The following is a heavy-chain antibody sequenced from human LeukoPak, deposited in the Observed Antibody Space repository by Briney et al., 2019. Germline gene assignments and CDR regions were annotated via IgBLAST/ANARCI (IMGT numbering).Heavy chain of an antibody. J-gene: IGHJ5*02. D-gene: IGHD2-21*02. CDR2: IYHSGTT. V-gene: IGHV4-38-2*02. Sequence: SETLSLTCGVSGYSISSGYWAWIRQPPVKGLEWIASIYHSGTTYSNPSLQSRVTLSVDTSRNQFSLKLSAVTAADTAVYYCARDPAMTFNWFDPWGQGTLVIVSS. CDR3: ARDPAMTFNWFDP. CDR1: GYSISSGY.